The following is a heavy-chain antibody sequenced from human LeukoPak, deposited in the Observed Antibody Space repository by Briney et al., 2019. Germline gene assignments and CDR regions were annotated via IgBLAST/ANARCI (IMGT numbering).Heavy chain of an antibody. CDR1: GYSFTSYW. D-gene: IGHD3-22*01. CDR3: ARQGFCYNSSGYIDY. J-gene: IGHJ4*02. V-gene: IGHV5-51*01. CDR2: IYPGDSDT. Sequence: GESLKISCKGSGYSFTSYWIGWVRQMPGKGLEWMGIIYPGDSDTRYSPSFQGQVTISADKSISTAYLQWSSLKASDTAMYYCARQGFCYNSSGYIDYWGQGTLVTVSS.